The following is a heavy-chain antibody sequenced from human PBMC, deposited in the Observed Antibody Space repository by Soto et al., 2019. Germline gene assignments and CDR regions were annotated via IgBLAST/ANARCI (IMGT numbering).Heavy chain of an antibody. CDR1: GFTFSSYA. J-gene: IGHJ6*02. V-gene: IGHV3-23*01. D-gene: IGHD4-4*01. Sequence: GESLKISCAASGFTFSSYAMSWVRQAPGKGLEWVSAISGSGGSTYYADSVKGRFTISRDNSKNTLYLQMNSLRAEDTAVYYCAKDWVSNYVHDYYGMDVWGQGTTVTVSS. CDR2: ISGSGGST. CDR3: AKDWVSNYVHDYYGMDV.